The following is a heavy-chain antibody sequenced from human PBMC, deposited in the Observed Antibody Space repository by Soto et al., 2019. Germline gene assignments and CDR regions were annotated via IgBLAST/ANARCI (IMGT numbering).Heavy chain of an antibody. CDR3: ARDRLGMDV. CDR1: GFTFSSYG. CDR2: IWYDGSNK. D-gene: IGHD6-25*01. V-gene: IGHV3-33*01. J-gene: IGHJ6*02. Sequence: QVQLVESGGGVVQPGRSLRLSCAASGFTFSSYGMHWVRQAPGKGLEWVAVIWYDGSNKYYADSVKGRFTISRDNYKNTPYLQMNSLRAEDTAVYYCARDRLGMDVWGQGTTVTVSS.